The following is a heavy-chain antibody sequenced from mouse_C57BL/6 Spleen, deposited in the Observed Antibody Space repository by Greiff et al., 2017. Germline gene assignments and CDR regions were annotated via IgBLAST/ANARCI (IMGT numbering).Heavy chain of an antibody. CDR2: IHPNSGST. V-gene: IGHV1-64*01. Sequence: QVQLQQPGAELVKPGASVKLSCKASGYTFTSYWMHWVKQRPGQGLEWIGMIHPNSGSTNYNEKFKSKATLTVDKSSITAYMQLSSLTSEDSAVYYGARYHGGYAMDYWGQGTSVTVSS. CDR3: ARYHGGYAMDY. J-gene: IGHJ4*01. CDR1: GYTFTSYW.